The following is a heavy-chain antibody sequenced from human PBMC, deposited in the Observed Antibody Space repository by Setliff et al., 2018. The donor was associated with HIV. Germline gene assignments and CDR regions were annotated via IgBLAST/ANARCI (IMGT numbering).Heavy chain of an antibody. CDR3: ARQVRYSYGYIWDYYFDY. D-gene: IGHD5-18*01. CDR2: IHPGDSDT. J-gene: IGHJ4*02. V-gene: IGHV5-51*01. CDR1: GYSFTSYW. Sequence: GESLKISCKGSGYSFTSYWIGWVRQMPGKGLEWMGIIHPGDSDTRYSPSFQGQVTISADKSISTAYLQWSSLKASDTAMYYCARQVRYSYGYIWDYYFDYWGQGTLVTVSS.